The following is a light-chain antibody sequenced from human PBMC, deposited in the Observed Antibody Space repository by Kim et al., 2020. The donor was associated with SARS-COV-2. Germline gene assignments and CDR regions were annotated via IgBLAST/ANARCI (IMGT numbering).Light chain of an antibody. CDR1: QSLSSTY. CDR2: ATS. Sequence: APGVRATLSCRASQSLSSTYLAWYQQKPGQAPRLLLYATSSRATGIPDRFSGSDSGTDFTLTISRLEPEDFAVYYCHQYVRSPYTFGQGTKVDIK. V-gene: IGKV3-20*01. CDR3: HQYVRSPYT. J-gene: IGKJ2*01.